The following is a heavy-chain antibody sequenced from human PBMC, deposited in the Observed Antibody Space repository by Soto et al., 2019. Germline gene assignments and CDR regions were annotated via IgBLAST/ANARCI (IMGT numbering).Heavy chain of an antibody. CDR1: NFTFHYA. CDR2: ISGSGGST. V-gene: IGHV3-23*01. J-gene: IGHJ4*02. D-gene: IGHD5-12*01. Sequence: GGSLRLSCAVYNFTFHYAWMSWVRLAPGKGLEWVSAISGSGGSTYYADSVKGRFTISRDNSKNTLYLQMNSLRAEDTAVYYCAKGGYSGDDDYFDYWGQGTLVTVSS. CDR3: AKGGYSGDDDYFDY.